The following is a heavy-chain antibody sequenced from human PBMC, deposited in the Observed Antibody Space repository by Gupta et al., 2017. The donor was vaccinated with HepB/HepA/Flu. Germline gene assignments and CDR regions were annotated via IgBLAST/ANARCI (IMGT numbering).Heavy chain of an antibody. Sequence: PGKGLEWVGRIKPKIDGGTTDYAAPVKGRFTISRDDSKNTLFLQMNSLKTEDTAVYYCTREGCSSTSCYDAWFDPWGQGTLVTVSS. J-gene: IGHJ5*02. CDR2: IKPKIDGGTT. CDR3: TREGCSSTSCYDAWFDP. D-gene: IGHD2-2*01. V-gene: IGHV3-15*01.